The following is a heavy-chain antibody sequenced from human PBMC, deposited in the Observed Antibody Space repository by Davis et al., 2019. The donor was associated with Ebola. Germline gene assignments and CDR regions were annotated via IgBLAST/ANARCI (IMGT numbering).Heavy chain of an antibody. CDR3: ARGGYCSGGSCYIDWFDP. CDR1: GYTFTGYY. D-gene: IGHD2-15*01. J-gene: IGHJ5*02. V-gene: IGHV1-2*04. Sequence: ASVKVSCKASGYTFTGYYMHWVRQAPGQGLEWMGWINPNSGGTNYAQKFQGWVTMTRDTSISTAYMELSRLRSDDTAVYYCARGGYCSGGSCYIDWFDPWGQGTLVTVSS. CDR2: INPNSGGT.